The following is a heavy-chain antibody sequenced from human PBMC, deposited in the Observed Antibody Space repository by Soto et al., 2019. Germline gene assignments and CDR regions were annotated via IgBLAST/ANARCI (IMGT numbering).Heavy chain of an antibody. V-gene: IGHV1-3*01. Sequence: ASVKVSCKASGYTFTIYAMHWVRQAPGQRLEWMGWINAGNGNTKYSQKFQGRVTITRDTSASTAYMELSSLRSEDTAVYYCASEMYYYDSSGYYYGPNYGMDVWGQGTTVTVS. CDR1: GYTFTIYA. CDR2: INAGNGNT. J-gene: IGHJ6*02. CDR3: ASEMYYYDSSGYYYGPNYGMDV. D-gene: IGHD3-22*01.